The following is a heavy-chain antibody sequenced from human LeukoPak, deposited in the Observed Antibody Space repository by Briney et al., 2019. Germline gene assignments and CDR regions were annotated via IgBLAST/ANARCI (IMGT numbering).Heavy chain of an antibody. V-gene: IGHV4-39*07. J-gene: IGHJ6*03. Sequence: SETLSLTCTVSGGSISSSSYYWGWIRQPPGKGLEWIGSIYYSGSTYYNPSLKSRVTISVDTSKNQFSLKLSSVTAADTAVYYCARAGVYSSSWYEGWSTYYYYYMDVWGKGTTVTVSS. CDR2: IYYSGST. CDR1: GGSISSSSYY. CDR3: ARAGVYSSSWYEGWSTYYYYYMDV. D-gene: IGHD6-13*01.